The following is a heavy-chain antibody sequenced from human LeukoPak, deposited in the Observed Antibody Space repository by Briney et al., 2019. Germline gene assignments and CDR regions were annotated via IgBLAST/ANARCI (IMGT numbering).Heavy chain of an antibody. CDR3: AKGPKQLLIRRSVWVYMDV. D-gene: IGHD6-19*01. CDR1: GFTFSTFG. Sequence: GGSLRLSCAASGFTFSTFGMHWVRQAPGKGLDWVAFIRYDGSNKYYADSVKGRFTISRDNSKNTLYLQMNSLRAEDTAVYFCAKGPKQLLIRRSVWVYMDVWGKGTTVTISS. CDR2: IRYDGSNK. V-gene: IGHV3-30*02. J-gene: IGHJ6*03.